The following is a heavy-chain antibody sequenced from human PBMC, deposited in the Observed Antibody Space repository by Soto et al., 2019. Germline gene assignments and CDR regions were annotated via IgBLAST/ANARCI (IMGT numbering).Heavy chain of an antibody. D-gene: IGHD3-3*01. Sequence: PGESLKISCKGSGYSFTSYWISWVRQMPGKGLEWMGRIDPSDSYTNYSPSFQGHVTISADKSISTAYLQWSSLKASDTAVYYCARGPPTTIFGVVRNYYYGMDVWGQGTTVTVSS. CDR2: IDPSDSYT. CDR1: GYSFTSYW. V-gene: IGHV5-10-1*01. CDR3: ARGPPTTIFGVVRNYYYGMDV. J-gene: IGHJ6*02.